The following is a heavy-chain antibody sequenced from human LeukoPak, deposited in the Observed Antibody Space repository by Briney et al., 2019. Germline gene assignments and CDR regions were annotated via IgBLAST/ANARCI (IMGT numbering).Heavy chain of an antibody. J-gene: IGHJ4*02. CDR1: GYTFTSYG. CDR3: ARGHYYDSSGYYKD. D-gene: IGHD3-22*01. Sequence: GASVKVSCKASGYTFTSYGISWVRQAPGQGLEWMGWISAYNGNTNYAQKLQGRVTMTTDTSTSTAYMELRSLRSDDTAVYYCARGHYYDSSGYYKDWGQGTRVTVSS. CDR2: ISAYNGNT. V-gene: IGHV1-18*01.